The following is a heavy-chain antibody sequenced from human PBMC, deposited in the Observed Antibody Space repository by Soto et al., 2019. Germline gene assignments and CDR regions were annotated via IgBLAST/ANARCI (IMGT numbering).Heavy chain of an antibody. V-gene: IGHV3-30-3*01. CDR2: ISYEGTNK. CDR3: VAAEQWLADPFAY. Sequence: QVQLVESGGGVVQPGTSLRLSCSASGFTFSRYVMHWVRQAPGKGLDWVTLISYEGTNKKYAESVKGRFTISRDNSKNTVSLQMNPLRAEDTAVYDCVAAEQWLADPFAYWGQGTLVTVSS. J-gene: IGHJ4*02. D-gene: IGHD6-19*01. CDR1: GFTFSRYV.